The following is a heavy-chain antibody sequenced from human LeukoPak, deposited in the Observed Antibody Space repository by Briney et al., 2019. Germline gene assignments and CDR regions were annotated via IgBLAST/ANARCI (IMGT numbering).Heavy chain of an antibody. V-gene: IGHV3-30-3*01. D-gene: IGHD6-13*01. Sequence: GGSLRLSCAASGFTFSSYAMHWVRQAPGKGLEWVAVISYDGSNKYYADSVKGRFTISRDNSKNTLYLQMNSLRAEDTAVYYCAKGDHSSSWYPLFDYWGQGTLVTVSS. CDR3: AKGDHSSSWYPLFDY. CDR2: ISYDGSNK. J-gene: IGHJ4*02. CDR1: GFTFSSYA.